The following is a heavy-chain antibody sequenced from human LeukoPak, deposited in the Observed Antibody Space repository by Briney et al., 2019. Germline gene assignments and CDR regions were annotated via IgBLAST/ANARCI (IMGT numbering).Heavy chain of an antibody. CDR3: ARDGPTAYFDH. V-gene: IGHV3-7*01. D-gene: IGHD5-18*01. CDR2: IKEDGSEE. Sequence: GGSLRLSCAASGFTFSSYSMSWVRQAPGKGLEWVANIKEDGSEEYYVDSVKGRFTISRDNAKNSVYLQMNSLRAEDTAVYYCARDGPTAYFDHWGRGTLVTVSS. J-gene: IGHJ4*02. CDR1: GFTFSSYS.